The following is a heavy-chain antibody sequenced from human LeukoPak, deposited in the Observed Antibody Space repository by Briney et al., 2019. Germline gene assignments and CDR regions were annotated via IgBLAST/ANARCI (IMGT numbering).Heavy chain of an antibody. CDR2: IYHNGIT. J-gene: IGHJ4*02. V-gene: IGHV4-59*01. CDR3: ARMSRFSWTPYYFDY. D-gene: IGHD3/OR15-3a*01. Sequence: SETLSLTCTVSGDSISSFYWSWIRQPPGKGLEWIGYIYHNGITNYNPFLKSRVTISIDTSKTQFSLNVSSVTAADTAVYYCARMSRFSWTPYYFDYWSQGTLVIVSS. CDR1: GDSISSFY.